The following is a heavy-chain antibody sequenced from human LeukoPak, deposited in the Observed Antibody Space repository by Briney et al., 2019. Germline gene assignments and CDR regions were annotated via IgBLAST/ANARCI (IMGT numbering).Heavy chain of an antibody. J-gene: IGHJ3*02. D-gene: IGHD3-10*01. V-gene: IGHV3-74*01. CDR1: GFTFSSYW. Sequence: GGFLRLSCAASGFTFSSYWMHWVRHVPGKGLVWVSRINSDGSSTSYADSVKGRFTISRDNAKNTLYVQMNSLRGEDTAVYYCSTGSGHAFDIWGRGTMVTVSS. CDR3: STGSGHAFDI. CDR2: INSDGSST.